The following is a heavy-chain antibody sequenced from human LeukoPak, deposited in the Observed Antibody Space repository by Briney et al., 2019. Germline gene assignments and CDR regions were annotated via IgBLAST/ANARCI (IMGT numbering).Heavy chain of an antibody. D-gene: IGHD6-13*01. CDR1: GLTFSSYA. V-gene: IGHV3-23*01. J-gene: IGHJ4*02. CDR2: ISGSGGST. CDR3: AKDPKGYSSSQTDY. Sequence: GGSLRLSCAASGLTFSSYAMSWVRQAPGKGLEWVSAISGSGGSTYYADSVKGRFTISRDNSKNTLYLQMNSLRAEDTAVYYCAKDPKGYSSSQTDYWGQGTLVTVSS.